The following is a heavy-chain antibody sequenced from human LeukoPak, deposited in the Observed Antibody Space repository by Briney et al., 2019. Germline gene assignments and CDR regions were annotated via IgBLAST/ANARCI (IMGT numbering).Heavy chain of an antibody. D-gene: IGHD4-17*01. CDR2: ISGSGDST. CDR3: ARLGARQMLEY. V-gene: IGHV3-23*01. Sequence: GGSLRLSCAASGFTFSSYAMSWVRQAPGKGLEWVSAISGSGDSTYYGDSVKGRFTISRDNSKNTLYLQMNSLRAEDTAVYYCARLGARQMLEYWGQGTLVTVSS. J-gene: IGHJ4*02. CDR1: GFTFSSYA.